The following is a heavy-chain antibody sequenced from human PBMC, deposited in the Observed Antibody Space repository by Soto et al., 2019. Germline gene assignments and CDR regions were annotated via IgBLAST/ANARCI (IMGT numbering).Heavy chain of an antibody. CDR2: MNTNSGNT. CDR3: ARGRNGMDV. Sequence: QVKLVQSGAEVKKPGASVKVSCKASGDPFSNYDIKWVRQATGQGVEWMGWMNTNSGNTGSARKFQGRVTMTRNTSISTAYMELSSLRSEDTAVYYCARGRNGMDVWGQGTTVTVSS. J-gene: IGHJ6*02. V-gene: IGHV1-8*01. CDR1: GDPFSNYD.